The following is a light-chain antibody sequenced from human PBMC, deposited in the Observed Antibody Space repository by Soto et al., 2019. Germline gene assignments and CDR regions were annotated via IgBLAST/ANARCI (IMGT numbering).Light chain of an antibody. J-gene: IGKJ4*01. CDR1: QSFHTNY. V-gene: IGKV3-20*01. CDR2: GAS. Sequence: EIVLTQSPGTLSLSPGERATLSCRASQSFHTNYLAWYQQRPGQAPRLLIYGASNRACGIPERFSGSVSGTDFTLTINRLEPEDSAVYFCQQYGSSPGFTFGGGTKIEIK. CDR3: QQYGSSPGFT.